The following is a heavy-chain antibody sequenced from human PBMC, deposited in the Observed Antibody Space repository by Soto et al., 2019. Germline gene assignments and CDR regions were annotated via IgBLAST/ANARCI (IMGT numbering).Heavy chain of an antibody. CDR2: INSDWSST. J-gene: IGHJ6*02. D-gene: IGHD4-17*01. CDR1: GFTFSSYW. CDR3: ERGIRNYYGVDV. Sequence: EVQLVESGGGLVQPGGSLRLSCAASGFTFSSYWMHWVRQAPGKGLVWVSRINSDWSSTSYADSVKGRFTISRDNAKNTLYLQMSSLRAEDTAVYYCERGIRNYYGVDVWGQGTTVTVSS. V-gene: IGHV3-74*01.